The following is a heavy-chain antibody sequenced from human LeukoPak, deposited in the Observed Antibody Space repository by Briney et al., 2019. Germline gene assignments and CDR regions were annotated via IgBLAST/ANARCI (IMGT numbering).Heavy chain of an antibody. CDR2: ISSNGGST. D-gene: IGHD1-26*01. CDR1: GFTFSTYV. V-gene: IGHV3-64*01. Sequence: GGSLRLSCAASGFTFSTYVMHWVRQAPGKGLEYGSVISSNGGSTYYANYVKGRFTISRDNSKNTLYLQMGSLRAEDMAVYYCASSVGATPLDYWGQGTLVTVSS. J-gene: IGHJ4*02. CDR3: ASSVGATPLDY.